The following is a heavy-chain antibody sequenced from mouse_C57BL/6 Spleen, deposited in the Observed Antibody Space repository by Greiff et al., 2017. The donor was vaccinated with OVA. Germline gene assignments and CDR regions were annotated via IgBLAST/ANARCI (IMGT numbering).Heavy chain of an antibody. J-gene: IGHJ3*01. V-gene: IGHV1-26*01. Sequence: EVQLQQSGPELVKPGASVKISCKASGYTFTDYYMNWVKQSHGKSLEWIGDINPNNGGTSYNQKFKGKATLTVDKSSSTAYMELRSLTSEDSAVYYCARDGRSYRFAYWGQGTLVTVSA. CDR1: GYTFTDYY. D-gene: IGHD1-1*01. CDR3: ARDGRSYRFAY. CDR2: INPNNGGT.